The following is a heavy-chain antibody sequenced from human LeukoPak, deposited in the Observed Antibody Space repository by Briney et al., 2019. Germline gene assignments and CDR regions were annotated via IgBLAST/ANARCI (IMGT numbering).Heavy chain of an antibody. J-gene: IGHJ5*02. V-gene: IGHV1-69*02. CDR1: GGTFSSYT. D-gene: IGHD3-22*01. Sequence: SVKVSCKASGGTFSSYTISWVRQAPGQGLEWVGRIIPILGIANYAQKFQGRVTITADKSTSTAYMELSSLRSEDTAVYYCASSSWYYDSSGPTGFDPWGQGTLVTVSS. CDR3: ASSSWYYDSSGPTGFDP. CDR2: IIPILGIA.